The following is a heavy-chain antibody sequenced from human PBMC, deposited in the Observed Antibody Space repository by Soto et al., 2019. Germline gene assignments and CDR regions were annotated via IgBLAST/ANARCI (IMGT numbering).Heavy chain of an antibody. V-gene: IGHV1-69*13. CDR1: GGTFSSYA. Sequence: PSVKVSCKASGGTFSSYAISWVRQAPGQGLEWMGGIIPIFGTANYAQKFQGRVTITADESTSTAYMELSSLRSEDTAVYYCARENSSWRIEYFQHWGQGTLVTVSS. CDR2: IIPIFGTA. CDR3: ARENSSWRIEYFQH. J-gene: IGHJ1*01. D-gene: IGHD6-13*01.